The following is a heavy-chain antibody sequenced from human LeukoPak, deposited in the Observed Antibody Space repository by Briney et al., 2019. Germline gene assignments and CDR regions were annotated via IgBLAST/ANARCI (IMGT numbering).Heavy chain of an antibody. D-gene: IGHD3-10*01. Sequence: PSETLSLTCAVYGGSFSGYYWSWIRQPPGKGLEWIGEINHSGSTNYNPSLKSRVTISVDTSKNQFSLKLSSVTAADTAVYYCARGNRPMVRGRNWFDPWGQGTLVTVSS. CDR2: INHSGST. V-gene: IGHV4-34*01. J-gene: IGHJ5*02. CDR3: ARGNRPMVRGRNWFDP. CDR1: GGSFSGYY.